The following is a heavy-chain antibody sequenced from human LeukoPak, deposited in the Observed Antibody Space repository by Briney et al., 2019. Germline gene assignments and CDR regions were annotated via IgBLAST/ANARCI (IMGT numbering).Heavy chain of an antibody. CDR3: ATKSGGYYTW. D-gene: IGHD3-22*01. CDR1: GYTFTGYW. Sequence: EASVKVSCKASGYTFTGYWMHWVRQAPGQGLEWMGWINPNSGDTNYGQKFQGRVTMTRDTSISTAYMELSGLTSDDTAMYYCATKSGGYYTWWGQGTLVTVSS. V-gene: IGHV1-2*02. J-gene: IGHJ4*02. CDR2: INPNSGDT.